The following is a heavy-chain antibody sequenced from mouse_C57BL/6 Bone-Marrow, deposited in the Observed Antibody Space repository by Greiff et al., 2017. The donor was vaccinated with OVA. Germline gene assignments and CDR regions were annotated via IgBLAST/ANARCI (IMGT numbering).Heavy chain of an antibody. CDR1: GYTFTSYW. CDR3: TRSSVDYDEVWYFDV. J-gene: IGHJ1*03. CDR2: IYPGSGST. V-gene: IGHV1-55*01. D-gene: IGHD2-4*01. Sequence: QVQLQQPGAELVKPGASVKMSCKASGYTFTSYWITWVKQRPGQGLEWIGDIYPGSGSTNYNEKFKSKATLTVDTSSSTAYMQLSSLTSEDFAVYYCTRSSVDYDEVWYFDVWGTGTTVTVSS.